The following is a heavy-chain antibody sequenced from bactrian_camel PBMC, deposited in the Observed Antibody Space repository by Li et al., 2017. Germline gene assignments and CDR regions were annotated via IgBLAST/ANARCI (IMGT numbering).Heavy chain of an antibody. V-gene: IGHV3S53*01. J-gene: IGHJ6*01. CDR3: AADQWAGNACVTRRDGDFNY. Sequence: HVQLVESGGGSVQAGGSLRLSCAATSPISSRYRMGWFRQAPGKEREGVAAIDTDGTTSYADSVKDRFTISQDRAKDTVSPQMNSLKPEDTAMYYCAADQWAGNACVTRRDGDFNYWGQGTQVTVS. CDR1: SPISSRYR. CDR2: IDTDGTT. D-gene: IGHD6*01.